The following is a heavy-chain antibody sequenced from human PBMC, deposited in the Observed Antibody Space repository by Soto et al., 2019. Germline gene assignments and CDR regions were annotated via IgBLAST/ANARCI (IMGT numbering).Heavy chain of an antibody. CDR3: ARARAPRQYSSSWYEFHY. CDR1: GFSLSTSGMC. CDR2: IDWDDDK. J-gene: IGHJ4*02. V-gene: IGHV2-70*01. D-gene: IGHD6-13*01. Sequence: GPTLVNPTQTLTLTCTFSGFSLSTSGMCVSWIRQPPGKALEWLALIDWDDDKYYSTSLKTRLTISKDTSKNQVVLTMTNMDPVDTATYYCARARAPRQYSSSWYEFHYSGQGPLVTVSS.